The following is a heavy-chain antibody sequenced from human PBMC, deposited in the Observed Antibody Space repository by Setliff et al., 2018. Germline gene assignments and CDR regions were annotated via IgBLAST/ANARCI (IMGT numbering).Heavy chain of an antibody. CDR3: AKDSSGRDAFDI. J-gene: IGHJ3*02. CDR2: IYSSGNT. CDR1: GFAVSGAY. V-gene: IGHV3-53*01. Sequence: PGGSLRLSCAGSGFAVSGAYMSWVRQAPGKGLEWVSIIYSSGNTAYTDSVKGRFTISRDTSKNTLYLQMNSLSAEDTAVYYCAKDSSGRDAFDIWGQGTMVTVSS. D-gene: IGHD3-10*01.